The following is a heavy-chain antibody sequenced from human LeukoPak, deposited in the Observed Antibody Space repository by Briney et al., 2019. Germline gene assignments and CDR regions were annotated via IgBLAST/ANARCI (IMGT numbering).Heavy chain of an antibody. D-gene: IGHD6-19*01. Sequence: KTGGSLRLSCAAFGFTFSDYYMSWIRQAPGKGLEWVSYISSSGSTIYYADSVKGRFTISRDNAKNSLYLQMNSLRAEDTAVYYCARDLVAVAGRDYWGQGTLVTVSS. CDR3: ARDLVAVAGRDY. CDR1: GFTFSDYY. V-gene: IGHV3-11*01. CDR2: ISSSGSTI. J-gene: IGHJ4*02.